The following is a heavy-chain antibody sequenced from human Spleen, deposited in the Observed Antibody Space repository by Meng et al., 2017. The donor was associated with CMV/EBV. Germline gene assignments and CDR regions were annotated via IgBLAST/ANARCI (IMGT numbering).Heavy chain of an antibody. V-gene: IGHV1-69*13. D-gene: IGHD3-22*01. J-gene: IGHJ4*02. Sequence: QVQVVQSGAEVKKPGSSVKVSCKASGYTFTSYGISWVRQAPGQGLEWMGGIIPIFGTANYAQKFQGRVTITADESTSTAYMELSSLRSEDTAVYYCARGYYDTMGYFDYWGQGTLVTVSS. CDR3: ARGYYDTMGYFDY. CDR2: IIPIFGTA. CDR1: GYTFTSYG.